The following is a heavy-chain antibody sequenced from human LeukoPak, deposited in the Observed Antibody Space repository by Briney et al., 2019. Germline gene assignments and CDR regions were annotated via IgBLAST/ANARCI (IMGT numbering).Heavy chain of an antibody. CDR3: ARDRGSGGGFDY. D-gene: IGHD3-16*01. Sequence: SETLSLTCTVACGSINNYYWSLIRQPPGKGLEWIAYIYYTGITNYNPSLKSRVTISVDTSQNQFSLKLSSVIAADTAVYYCARDRGSGGGFDYWGQGSLVTVSS. V-gene: IGHV4-59*01. CDR1: CGSINNYY. J-gene: IGHJ4*02. CDR2: IYYTGIT.